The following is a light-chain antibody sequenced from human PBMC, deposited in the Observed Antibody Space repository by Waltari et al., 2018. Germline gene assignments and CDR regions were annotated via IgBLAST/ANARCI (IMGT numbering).Light chain of an antibody. Sequence: DIQMTQSPSSLSASVGDSVTITCRASQDISTSLAWYQQTPGKAPKLLVYDASRLQSGVPSRFSGSGSGTDYTLTINSLQPVDFATYYCQQYYAPPYTFGQGAKVEIK. V-gene: IGKV1-NL1*01. CDR1: QDISTS. CDR3: QQYYAPPYT. J-gene: IGKJ2*01. CDR2: DAS.